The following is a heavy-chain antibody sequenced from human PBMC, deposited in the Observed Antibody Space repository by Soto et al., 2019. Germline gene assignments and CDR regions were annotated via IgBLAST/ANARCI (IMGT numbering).Heavy chain of an antibody. J-gene: IGHJ3*02. V-gene: IGHV1-18*01. CDR2: MSANNGNT. D-gene: IGHD3-22*01. CDR3: ARAWYYYDSSGPDTFDI. Sequence: ASVKVSCKASGYTFTSYDINWVRQATGQGLEWMGWMSANNGNTSYAQKLQGRVTMTRDTSTSTAYMELRSLRSDDTAVYYCARAWYYYDSSGPDTFDIWGQGTIVTVSS. CDR1: GYTFTSYD.